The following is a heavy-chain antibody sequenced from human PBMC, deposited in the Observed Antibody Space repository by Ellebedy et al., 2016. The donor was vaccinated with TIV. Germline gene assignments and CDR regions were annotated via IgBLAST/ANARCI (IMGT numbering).Heavy chain of an antibody. CDR3: VMWDGSGQAD. Sequence: GGSLRLSXSASGFTFSSSAMHWVRQAPGKGLEYVSAITTKGGSTYYADSVKGRFTISRDNSKNTLFLQMSSLRAEDTAVYYCVMWDGSGQADWGQGTLVTVSS. J-gene: IGHJ4*02. CDR2: ITTKGGST. D-gene: IGHD3-10*01. V-gene: IGHV3-64D*06. CDR1: GFTFSSSA.